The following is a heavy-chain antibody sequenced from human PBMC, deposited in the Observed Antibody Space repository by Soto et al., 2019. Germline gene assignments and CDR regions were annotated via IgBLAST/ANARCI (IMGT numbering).Heavy chain of an antibody. CDR3: ARSRITGSTWTFDY. J-gene: IGHJ4*02. CDR2: IYPGDSDT. CDR1: GYSFSNYW. Sequence: GESLKISCRASGYSFSNYWIGWVRQMPGKGLEWMGIIYPGDSDTRYSPSFQGQVTISTDKSISSAYLQWSSLRASDSAMYYCARSRITGSTWTFDYWGQGTLVTVSS. D-gene: IGHD1-20*01. V-gene: IGHV5-51*01.